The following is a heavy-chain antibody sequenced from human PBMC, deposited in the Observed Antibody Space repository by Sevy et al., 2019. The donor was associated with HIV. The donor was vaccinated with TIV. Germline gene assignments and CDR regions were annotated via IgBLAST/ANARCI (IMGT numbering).Heavy chain of an antibody. V-gene: IGHV3-21*01. J-gene: IGHJ6*02. Sequence: GGSLRLSCAASGFSFSRYAMKWVRQAPGKGLEWVSSISSSSSYIYYADSVKGRFTISRDNAKNSLYLQMNSLRAEDTAVYYCARDDSITIFGVVIGHYGMDVWGQGTTVTVSS. CDR3: ARDDSITIFGVVIGHYGMDV. CDR1: GFSFSRYA. CDR2: ISSSSSYI. D-gene: IGHD3-3*01.